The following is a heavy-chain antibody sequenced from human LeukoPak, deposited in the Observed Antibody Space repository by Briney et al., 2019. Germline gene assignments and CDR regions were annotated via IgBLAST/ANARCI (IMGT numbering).Heavy chain of an antibody. CDR2: IKQDGSEK. V-gene: IGHV3-7*01. J-gene: IGHJ4*02. CDR3: ARGGRDIPTYYFDY. D-gene: IGHD2-15*01. Sequence: GGSLRLSCAASGFTFSSYWMSWVRQAPGKGLEWVANIKQDGSEKYYVDSVKGRFTISRGNAKNSLYLQMNSLRAEDTAVYYCARGGRDIPTYYFDYWGQGTLVTVSS. CDR1: GFTFSSYW.